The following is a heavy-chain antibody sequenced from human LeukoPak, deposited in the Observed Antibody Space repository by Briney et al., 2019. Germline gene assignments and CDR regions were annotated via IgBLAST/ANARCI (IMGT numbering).Heavy chain of an antibody. CDR1: GGSISSYY. CDR3: ARQGYSSSHAFDY. V-gene: IGHV4-4*09. Sequence: PSETLSLTCTVSGGSISSYYWSWIRQPPGKGLEWIGYIYTSGSTNYNPSLKSRVTISVDTSKDQFSLKLSSVTAADTAVYYCARQGYSSSHAFDYWGQGTLVTVSS. D-gene: IGHD6-6*01. J-gene: IGHJ4*02. CDR2: IYTSGST.